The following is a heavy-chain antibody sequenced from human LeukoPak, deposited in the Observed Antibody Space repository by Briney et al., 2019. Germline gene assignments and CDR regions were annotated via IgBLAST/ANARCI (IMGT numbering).Heavy chain of an antibody. CDR3: ANSIAVAGNYFDY. D-gene: IGHD6-19*01. J-gene: IGHJ4*02. Sequence: GGSLRLSCAASGFTFSSYDIHWVRQATGKGLEWVSGIGTAGEIYYPGSVKGRFTISRDNAKNSLYLQMNSLRAEDTAVYYCANSIAVAGNYFDYWGQGTLVTVSS. V-gene: IGHV3-13*01. CDR1: GFTFSSYD. CDR2: IGTAGEI.